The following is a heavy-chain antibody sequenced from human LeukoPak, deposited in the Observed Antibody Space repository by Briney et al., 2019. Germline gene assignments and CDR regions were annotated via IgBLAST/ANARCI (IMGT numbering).Heavy chain of an antibody. Sequence: ASVKVSCKASGYTFTSNYIHWVRQAPGQGLEWMGRINPNSGDTNYAQKFQGRVTMTRDTSISTAYMELSRLRSDDTAVYYCARDYCSSTSCLFDYWGPGTLVTVSS. V-gene: IGHV1-2*06. J-gene: IGHJ4*02. CDR2: INPNSGDT. D-gene: IGHD2-2*01. CDR1: GYTFTSNY. CDR3: ARDYCSSTSCLFDY.